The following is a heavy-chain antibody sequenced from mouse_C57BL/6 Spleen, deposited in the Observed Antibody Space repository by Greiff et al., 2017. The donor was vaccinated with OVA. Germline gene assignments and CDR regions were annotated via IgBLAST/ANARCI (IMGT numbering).Heavy chain of an antibody. CDR2: INPNNGGT. CDR1: GYTFTDYN. Sequence: EVQLQQSGPELVKPGASVKIPCKASGYTFTDYNMDWVKQSHGKSLEWIGDINPNNGGTIYNQKFKGKATLTVDKSSSTAYMELSSLTSEDTAVYYCARNSNYVYYFDYWGQGTTLTVSS. V-gene: IGHV1-18*01. J-gene: IGHJ2*01. D-gene: IGHD2-5*01. CDR3: ARNSNYVYYFDY.